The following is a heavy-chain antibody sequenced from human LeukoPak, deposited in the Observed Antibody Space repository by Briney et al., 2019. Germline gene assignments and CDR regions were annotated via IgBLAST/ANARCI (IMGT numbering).Heavy chain of an antibody. J-gene: IGHJ6*03. Sequence: GGSLRLSCAASGFTFSSYAMSWVRQAPGKGLEWVSAISGSGGSTYYADSVKGRFTISRDNSKNTLYLQMNSLRAEDTAVYYCAKGAHYDFSSGLNYYYMDVWGKGTTVTVSS. CDR2: ISGSGGST. CDR3: AKGAHYDFSSGLNYYYMDV. V-gene: IGHV3-23*01. CDR1: GFTFSSYA. D-gene: IGHD3-3*01.